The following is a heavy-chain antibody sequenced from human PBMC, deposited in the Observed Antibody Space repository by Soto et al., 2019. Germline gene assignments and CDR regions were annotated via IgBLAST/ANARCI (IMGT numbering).Heavy chain of an antibody. J-gene: IGHJ4*02. CDR3: ASSWSYQRSWTYYFDH. V-gene: IGHV3-15*07. CDR2: IKNQIDGATK. CDR1: GFTFSNAF. D-gene: IGHD3-10*01. Sequence: GGSLRLSCAASGFTFSNAFMNWVRQAPGKGLEWVGRIKNQIDGATKDYAAPVKGRFTISRDDSKSTLYLEMNSLKIEDTAVYYCASSWSYQRSWTYYFDHWGLGTLVTVSS.